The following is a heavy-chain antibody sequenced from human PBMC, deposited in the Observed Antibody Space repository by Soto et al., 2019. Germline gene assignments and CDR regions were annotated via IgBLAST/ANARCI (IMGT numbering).Heavy chain of an antibody. CDR3: ARDRGIAVAGGAEYFQH. D-gene: IGHD6-19*01. Sequence: QVQLVQSGAEVKKPGSSVKVSCKASGGTFSSYAISWVRQAPGQGLEWMGGIIPIFGTANYAQKFQGRVKITADESTSTAYMELSSLRSEDTAVYYCARDRGIAVAGGAEYFQHWGQGTLVTVSS. CDR2: IIPIFGTA. CDR1: GGTFSSYA. V-gene: IGHV1-69*01. J-gene: IGHJ1*01.